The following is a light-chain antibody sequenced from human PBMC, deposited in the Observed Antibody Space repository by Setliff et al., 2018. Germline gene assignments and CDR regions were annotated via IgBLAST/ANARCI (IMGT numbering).Light chain of an antibody. CDR2: AVS. CDR3: NAYTSATTYV. Sequence: QSALTQPPSASGSPGQSVTISCTGASSDFGSYKYVSWYQQHPGKAPKLIIYAVSDRPSGVSNRFSGSKSGNTASLTISGLQTEDEADYYCNAYTSATTYVFGTGTKVT. V-gene: IGLV2-14*03. CDR1: SSDFGSYKY. J-gene: IGLJ1*01.